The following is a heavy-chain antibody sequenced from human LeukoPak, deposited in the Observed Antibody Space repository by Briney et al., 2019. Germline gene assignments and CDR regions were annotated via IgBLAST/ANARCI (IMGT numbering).Heavy chain of an antibody. V-gene: IGHV3-21*01. CDR2: ISSSSSYI. J-gene: IGHJ6*02. CDR3: ARTHQENGMDV. D-gene: IGHD2-2*01. CDR1: GFTFSSYS. Sequence: GGSLRLSCAASGFTFSSYSMNWVRQAPGKGLEWVSSISSSSSYIYYADSVKGLFTISRDNAKNSLYLQMNSLRAEDTAVYYCARTHQENGMDVWGQGTTVTVSS.